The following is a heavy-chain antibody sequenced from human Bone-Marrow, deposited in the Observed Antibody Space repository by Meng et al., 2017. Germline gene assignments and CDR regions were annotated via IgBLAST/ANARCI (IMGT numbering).Heavy chain of an antibody. CDR3: ARGYGSGSSSDWFDP. CDR1: GGSISSGGYY. CDR2: IYYSGST. Sequence: GRLQDSGPRPVKPSQVSSRSCTVSGGSISSGGYYWSWIRQHPGKGLEWIGYIYYSGSTYYNPSLKSRVTISVDTSKNQFSLKLSSVTAADTAVYYCARGYGSGSSSDWFDPWSQGTLVTVSS. D-gene: IGHD3-10*01. J-gene: IGHJ5*02. V-gene: IGHV4-31*03.